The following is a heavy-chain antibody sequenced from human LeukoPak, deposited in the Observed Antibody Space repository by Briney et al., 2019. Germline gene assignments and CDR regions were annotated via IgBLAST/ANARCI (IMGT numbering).Heavy chain of an antibody. CDR3: AGIIRYCGGGSCYSGNMDV. Sequence: PSETLSLTCAVYGGSFSDYYWRWIRQPPGKGLEWIGKINHTGSTNYNPSLKSRAAISVDTSKNQFSLKLSSVTAVDTAVYYCAGIIRYCGGGSCYSGNMDVWGQGTTVTVSS. V-gene: IGHV4-34*01. CDR2: INHTGST. CDR1: GGSFSDYY. D-gene: IGHD2-15*01. J-gene: IGHJ6*02.